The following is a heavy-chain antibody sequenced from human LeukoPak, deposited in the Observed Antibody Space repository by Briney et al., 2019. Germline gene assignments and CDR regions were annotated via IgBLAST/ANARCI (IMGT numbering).Heavy chain of an antibody. CDR1: GFTFSDYY. CDR3: VRGYYDSSGYYGPYFDY. V-gene: IGHV3-11*06. D-gene: IGHD3-22*01. Sequence: GGSLRLSCAASGFTFSDYYMSWIRQAPGKGLEWISYITSSSSDTNYADSVKGRFTISRDNAKKSLYLQMNSLRAEDTAIYYCVRGYYDSSGYYGPYFDYWGQGTLVTVSS. CDR2: ITSSSSDT. J-gene: IGHJ4*02.